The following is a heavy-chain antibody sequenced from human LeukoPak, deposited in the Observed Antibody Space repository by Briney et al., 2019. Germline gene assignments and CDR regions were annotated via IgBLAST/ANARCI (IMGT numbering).Heavy chain of an antibody. Sequence: PGGSLRLSCAASGFTFDDYAMHWVRQAPGKGLEWVANIKQDGSEKYYVDSVKGRFTISRDNAKKSLYLQMNSLRAEDTAVYYCARDLALDVWGKGTTVTVSS. J-gene: IGHJ6*04. CDR2: IKQDGSEK. V-gene: IGHV3-7*01. CDR3: ARDLALDV. CDR1: GFTFDDYA.